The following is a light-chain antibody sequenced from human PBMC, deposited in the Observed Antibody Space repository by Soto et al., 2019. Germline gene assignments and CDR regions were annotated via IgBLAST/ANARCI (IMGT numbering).Light chain of an antibody. CDR3: QHHGGSPLFT. V-gene: IGKV3-20*01. Sequence: EIVLTQSPGTLSLSPGARATLSCRASQSVSSYLTWYQQKPGQAPRLLIYGASSRATGIPDRFSGSGSGTDFTLTISRLEPEDFAVYYCQHHGGSPLFTFGPGTKVDVK. J-gene: IGKJ3*01. CDR2: GAS. CDR1: QSVSSY.